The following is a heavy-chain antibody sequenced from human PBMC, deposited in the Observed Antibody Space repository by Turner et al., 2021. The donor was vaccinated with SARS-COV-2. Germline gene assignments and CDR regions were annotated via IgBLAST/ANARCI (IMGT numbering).Heavy chain of an antibody. D-gene: IGHD6-19*01. V-gene: IGHV3-53*01. CDR2: IYSGGST. CDR1: GFTVSSNY. Sequence: EVQLVESGGGLIQPGGSLRLSCAASGFTVSSNYRSWVRQAPGKGLEWVSVIYSGGSTYYADSVKGRFTISRDNSKNTLYLQMNSLRAEDTAVYYCARGYSSGWYQSGAFDIWGQGTMVTVSS. J-gene: IGHJ3*02. CDR3: ARGYSSGWYQSGAFDI.